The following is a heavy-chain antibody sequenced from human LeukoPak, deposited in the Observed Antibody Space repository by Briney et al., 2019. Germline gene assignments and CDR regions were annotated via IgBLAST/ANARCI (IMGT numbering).Heavy chain of an antibody. Sequence: PGRSLRLSCAASGFTFSSYGMHWVRQAPGKGLEGVAVISYDGSNKYYADSVKGRFTISRDNSKNTLYLQMNSLRAEDTAVYYCAKDQFSHWGQGTLVTVSS. CDR1: GFTFSSYG. CDR3: AKDQFSH. V-gene: IGHV3-30*18. CDR2: ISYDGSNK. J-gene: IGHJ4*02.